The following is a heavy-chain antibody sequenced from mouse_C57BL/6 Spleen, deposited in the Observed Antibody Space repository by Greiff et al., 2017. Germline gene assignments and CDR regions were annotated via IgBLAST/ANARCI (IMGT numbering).Heavy chain of an antibody. V-gene: IGHV1-82*01. D-gene: IGHD2-1*01. J-gene: IGHJ4*01. Sequence: VQLQQSGPELVKPGASVKISCTASGYAFSSSWMNWVKQRPGKGLEWIGRFYPGDGDTNYNGKFQGQAPLTADTSSSTAYLQLSSLTSEDSAVYFCARGGGYYDNYRAMDYWGQGTSVTVSS. CDR2: FYPGDGDT. CDR1: GYAFSSSW. CDR3: ARGGGYYDNYRAMDY.